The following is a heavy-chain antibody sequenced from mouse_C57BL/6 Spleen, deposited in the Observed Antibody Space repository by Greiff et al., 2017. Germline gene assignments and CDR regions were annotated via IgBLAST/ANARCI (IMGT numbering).Heavy chain of an antibody. CDR3: ASQRWIYDGYSYWYFDV. Sequence: EVKLVESGGGLVKPGGSLKLSCAASGFTFSSYTMSWVRQTPEKRLEWVATISGGGGNTYYPDSVKGRFTISRDNAKNTLYLQMSSLRSEDTALYYCASQRWIYDGYSYWYFDVWGTGTTVTVSS. J-gene: IGHJ1*03. D-gene: IGHD2-3*01. V-gene: IGHV5-9*01. CDR2: ISGGGGNT. CDR1: GFTFSSYT.